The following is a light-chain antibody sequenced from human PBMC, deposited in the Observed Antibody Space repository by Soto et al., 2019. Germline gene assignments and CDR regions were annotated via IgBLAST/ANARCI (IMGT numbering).Light chain of an antibody. CDR3: QSYASSPTVV. CDR1: SSNIGAGYD. J-gene: IGLJ2*01. Sequence: QSVLTQPPSVSGAPGQRVTISCTGSSSNIGAGYDVHWYQQFPGTTPKFLIYGNTNRPSGVPDRFSASKSGTAASLDITGLQAEDEAEYFCQSYASSPTVVFCGGTKLTVL. V-gene: IGLV1-40*01. CDR2: GNT.